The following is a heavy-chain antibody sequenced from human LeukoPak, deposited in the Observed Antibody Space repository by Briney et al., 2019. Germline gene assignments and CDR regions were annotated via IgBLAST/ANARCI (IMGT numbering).Heavy chain of an antibody. V-gene: IGHV1-3*01. CDR3: ASATHFSSGWSDAFDI. J-gene: IGHJ3*02. D-gene: IGHD6-19*01. Sequence: ASVKVSCKASGYTFTSYAMHWVRQAPGQRLEWMGWINAANGNTKYSQKFQGRVTITRDTSASTAYMELSSLRSEDTAVYYCASATHFSSGWSDAFDIWGQGTMVTVSS. CDR1: GYTFTSYA. CDR2: INAANGNT.